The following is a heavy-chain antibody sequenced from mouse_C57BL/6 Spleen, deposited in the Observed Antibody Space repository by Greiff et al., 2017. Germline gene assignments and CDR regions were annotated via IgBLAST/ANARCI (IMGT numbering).Heavy chain of an antibody. CDR2: IGSKSSNYAT. CDR1: GYSFTTYA. V-gene: IGHV10-1*01. CDR3: LSPLGLSWFAY. J-gene: IGHJ3*01. D-gene: IGHD6-1*01. Sequence: EVQLVESGGGLVQPKGSLKLSCAASGYSFTTYAMNWVRQAPVQGLEWVGRIGSKSSNYATYYAVSVKDRFTISRDDSESMLYLQMNNLKTEATAIYYCLSPLGLSWFAYWGQGTLVTVSA.